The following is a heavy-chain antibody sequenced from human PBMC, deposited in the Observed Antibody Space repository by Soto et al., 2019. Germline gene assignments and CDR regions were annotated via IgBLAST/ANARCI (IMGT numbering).Heavy chain of an antibody. Sequence: SETLSLTCTVSGGSISSDDYYWSWIRQAPGRGLEWIGYIHSSGSIYYNPSLKSRATMSIDTAGNQFSLKVSSVTVADTAVYYCARDLDGLHDDTSGPFPRTGRGQGTLVTVSS. V-gene: IGHV4-30-4*01. J-gene: IGHJ1*01. D-gene: IGHD3-22*01. CDR1: GGSISSDDYY. CDR3: ARDLDGLHDDTSGPFPRTG. CDR2: IHSSGSI.